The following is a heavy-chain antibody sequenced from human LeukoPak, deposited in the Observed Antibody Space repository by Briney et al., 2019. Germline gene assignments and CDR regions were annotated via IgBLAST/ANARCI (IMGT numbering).Heavy chain of an antibody. V-gene: IGHV4-39*01. J-gene: IGHJ6*03. CDR1: GGSISSSSYY. CDR2: IYYSGGT. CDR3: ARTSSSWSYYYYYYMDV. D-gene: IGHD6-13*01. Sequence: SETLSLTCTVSGGSISSSSYYWGWIRQPPGKGLEWIGSIYYSGGTYYNPSLKSRVTISVDTSKNQFSLKLSSVTAADTAVYYCARTSSSWSYYYYYYMDVWGKGTTVTVSS.